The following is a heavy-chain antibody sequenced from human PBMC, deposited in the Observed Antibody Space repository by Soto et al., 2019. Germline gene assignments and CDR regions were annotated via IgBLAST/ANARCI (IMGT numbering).Heavy chain of an antibody. CDR1: GGSISSYY. J-gene: IGHJ5*02. CDR3: ARFYISPWFDP. Sequence: QVQLQESGPGLVKPSETLSLTCTVSGGSISSYYWSWIRQPPGKGLEWIGYIYYSGSTNYNPSLKPRXTXSXHTAQNQSSLQLSSVTAADTAVYSCARFYISPWFDPCGQGTLVTVSS. V-gene: IGHV4-59*01. CDR2: IYYSGST.